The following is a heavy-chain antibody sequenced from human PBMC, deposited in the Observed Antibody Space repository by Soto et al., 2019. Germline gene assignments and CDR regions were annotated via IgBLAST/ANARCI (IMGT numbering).Heavy chain of an antibody. V-gene: IGHV3-7*01. CDR2: IKQDGSEK. CDR1: GFTFSSYW. CDR3: ARDSMTTVTTFDY. Sequence: GGSLRLSCAASGFTFSSYWMSWARQAPGKGLEWVANIKQDGSEKYYVDSVKGRFTISRDNAKNSLYLQMNSLRAEDTAVYYCARDSMTTVTTFDYWGQGTLVTVSS. J-gene: IGHJ4*02. D-gene: IGHD4-17*01.